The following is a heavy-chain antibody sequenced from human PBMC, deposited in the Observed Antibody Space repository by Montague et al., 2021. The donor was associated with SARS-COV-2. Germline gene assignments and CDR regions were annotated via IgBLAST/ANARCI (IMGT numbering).Heavy chain of an antibody. CDR3: AHRHLLAWIASSCFDP. V-gene: IGHV2-5*02. J-gene: IGHJ5*02. D-gene: IGHD2-2*03. Sequence: PALVKPTQTLTLTCTFSGFSLSTSGVGAGWIRQPPGKALEWLALIYWDDDKRYSPSLKSRLTITKDTSKNQVVLTMTNMDPVDTATYYCAHRHLLAWIASSCFDPGGQGALGTVSS. CDR2: IYWDDDK. CDR1: GFSLSTSGVG.